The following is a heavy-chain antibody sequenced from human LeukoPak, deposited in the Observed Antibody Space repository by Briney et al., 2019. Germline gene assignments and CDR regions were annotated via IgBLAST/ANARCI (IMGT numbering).Heavy chain of an antibody. CDR3: AGGGYSYGSDY. CDR1: GGSFSGYY. V-gene: IGHV4-34*01. D-gene: IGHD5-18*01. CDR2: INHSGST. Sequence: PSETLSLTCAVYGGSFSGYYWSWIRQPPGKGLEWIGEINHSGSTNYNPSLKSRVTISVDTSKNQFSLKLSSVTAADTAVYYCAGGGYSYGSDYWGQGTLVTVSS. J-gene: IGHJ4*02.